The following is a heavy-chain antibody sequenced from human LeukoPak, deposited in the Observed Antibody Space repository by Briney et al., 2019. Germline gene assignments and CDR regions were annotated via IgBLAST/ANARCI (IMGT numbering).Heavy chain of an antibody. Sequence: GGSLRLSCVASGIAFSNSIMHWVRQAPGKGLEWVSAMSYDGFSKYYADSMKGRLTISRDDSKNTVYLQMKSLRPEDTAVYYCAREGHTSGYCGTFDVWGRGTTVAVS. CDR3: AREGHTSGYCGTFDV. CDR1: GIAFSNSI. D-gene: IGHD3-22*01. CDR2: MSYDGFSK. V-gene: IGHV3-30*04. J-gene: IGHJ3*01.